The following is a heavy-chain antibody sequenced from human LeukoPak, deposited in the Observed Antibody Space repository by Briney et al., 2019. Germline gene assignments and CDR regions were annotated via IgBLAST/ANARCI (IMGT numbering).Heavy chain of an antibody. Sequence: GRSLRLSCAASGFTFSSYTMSWVRQAPGKGLEWVSTITTSDGNTYYADSVKGRFTVSRDNSKNTLFLQMNSLRAEDTAVYYCAKDGGLWVSAHWGDSWGRGTLVTVSS. D-gene: IGHD7-27*01. V-gene: IGHV3-23*01. J-gene: IGHJ4*02. CDR1: GFTFSSYT. CDR3: AKDGGLWVSAHWGDS. CDR2: ITTSDGNT.